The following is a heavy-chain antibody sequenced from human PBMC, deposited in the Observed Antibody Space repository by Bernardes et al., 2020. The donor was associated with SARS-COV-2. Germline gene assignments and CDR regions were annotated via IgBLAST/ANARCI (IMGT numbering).Heavy chain of an antibody. D-gene: IGHD3-9*01. J-gene: IGHJ4*02. CDR2: IASSGDDV. CDR3: ACLWTTTRYYDF. CDR1: GFIFSSYT. V-gene: IGHV3-21*06. Sequence: GGSLRLSCAASGFIFSSYTINWVRQAPGKGLEWVSSIASSGDDVYYADSVRGRFTISRDNTQNSLYLQMDSLRAEDTAVYYCACLWTTTRYYDFWGPGTLVTVSS.